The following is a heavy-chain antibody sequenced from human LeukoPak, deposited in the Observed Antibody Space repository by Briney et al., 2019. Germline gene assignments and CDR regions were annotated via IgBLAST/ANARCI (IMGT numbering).Heavy chain of an antibody. V-gene: IGHV1-2*04. CDR1: GYTFTGYY. CDR2: INPNSGGT. D-gene: IGHD5-18*01. Sequence: GAPVKVSCKASGYTFTGYYMHWVRQAPGQGLEWMGWINPNSGGTNYAQKFQGWVTMTRDTSISTAYMELSRLRSDDTAVYYCARDQAGYSYGYYYYGMDVWGQGTTVTVSS. CDR3: ARDQAGYSYGYYYYGMDV. J-gene: IGHJ6*02.